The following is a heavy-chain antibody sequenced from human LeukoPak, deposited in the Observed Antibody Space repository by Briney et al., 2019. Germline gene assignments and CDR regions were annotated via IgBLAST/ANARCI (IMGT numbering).Heavy chain of an antibody. CDR2: IRYSESA. J-gene: IGHJ4*02. Sequence: SETLSLTCTVSGDSVSSTNYYWGWIRQPPGRGLEWIASIRYSESAYYSPSLKSRATVSVDTSKNQFSLRLRSLTATDTAVYYCATQDSSHYWGQGTLVTVSS. V-gene: IGHV4-39*01. CDR1: GDSVSSTNYY. D-gene: IGHD3-22*01. CDR3: ATQDSSHY.